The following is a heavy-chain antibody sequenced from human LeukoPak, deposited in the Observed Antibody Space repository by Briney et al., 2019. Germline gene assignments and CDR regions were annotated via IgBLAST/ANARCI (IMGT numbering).Heavy chain of an antibody. J-gene: IGHJ4*02. D-gene: IGHD3-16*01. CDR2: ISSSSIYI. CDR1: GFTFSTYS. Sequence: GGSLRLSCAASGFTFSTYSMNWVRQAPGKGLEWVSSISSSSIYIYYADSVKGRFTISRDNSKNTLYLQMNSLRAEDTAVYYCARAIITFGGVFDYWGQGTLVTVSS. CDR3: ARAIITFGGVFDY. V-gene: IGHV3-21*01.